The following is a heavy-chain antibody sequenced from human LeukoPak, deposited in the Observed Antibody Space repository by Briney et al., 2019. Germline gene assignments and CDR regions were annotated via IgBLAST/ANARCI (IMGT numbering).Heavy chain of an antibody. CDR3: AKPSGSGVDY. V-gene: IGHV3-30*02. J-gene: IGHJ4*02. D-gene: IGHD1-26*01. CDR1: GFTFSRYW. Sequence: GGSLRLSCAASGFTFSRYWMSWVRQAPGKGLEWVAYIRSDGYHTYYADSVKGRFTITRDNLKNTLYLQMNSLRLEDMAVYYCAKPSGSGVDYWGRGTRVTVSS. CDR2: IRSDGYHT.